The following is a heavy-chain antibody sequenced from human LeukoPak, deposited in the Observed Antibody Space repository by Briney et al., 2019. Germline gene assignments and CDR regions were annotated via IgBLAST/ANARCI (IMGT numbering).Heavy chain of an antibody. CDR3: ARLKDDVTKLDF. CDR2: INQDGSQK. Sequence: GGSLRLSCAASGFTFSTYWMSWVRQAPGKGLEWVANINQDGSQKRYVDSVQGRFTISRDNTKNSLFLQMNSLRAEDTAVYYCARLKDDVTKLDFWGQGTLVTVSS. V-gene: IGHV3-7*01. CDR1: GFTFSTYW. J-gene: IGHJ4*02. D-gene: IGHD2-8*01.